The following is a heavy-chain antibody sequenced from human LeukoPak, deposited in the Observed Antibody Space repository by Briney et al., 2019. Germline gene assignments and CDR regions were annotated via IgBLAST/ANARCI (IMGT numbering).Heavy chain of an antibody. D-gene: IGHD6-6*01. Sequence: SETLSLTCAVSGGSISSSNWWSWVRQPPGKGLEWIGEIYHSGSTNYNPSLKSRVTISVDTSKNQFSLKLSSVTAADTAVYYCASQAARPNYYYYMDVWGKGTTVTVSS. V-gene: IGHV4-4*02. J-gene: IGHJ6*03. CDR3: ASQAARPNYYYYMDV. CDR1: GGSISSSNW. CDR2: IYHSGST.